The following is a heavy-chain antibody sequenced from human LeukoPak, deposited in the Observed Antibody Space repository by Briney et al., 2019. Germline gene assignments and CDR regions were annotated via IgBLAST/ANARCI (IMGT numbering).Heavy chain of an antibody. D-gene: IGHD3-22*01. CDR2: IIPIFVTI. CDR3: ARDGRDSSGFYWRGGPNWFDP. CDR1: GGTFSSYA. J-gene: IGHJ5*02. Sequence: SVKVSCKASGGTFSSYAISWVRQAPGQGLEWMGRIIPIFVTINYAQKFQRRVKITMDESRSTAYMELSSLRSEDTAVYYCARDGRDSSGFYWRGGPNWFDPWGQGTLVTVSS. V-gene: IGHV1-69*05.